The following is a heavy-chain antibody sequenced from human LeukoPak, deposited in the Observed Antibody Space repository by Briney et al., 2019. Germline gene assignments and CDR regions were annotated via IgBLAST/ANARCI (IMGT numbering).Heavy chain of an antibody. Sequence: ASVKVSCKASGYTFTRYAMNWVRQAPGQGLEWMGWVNTNTGNPTYAQGFTGRFVFSLDTSVSTAYLQISSLKAEDTAVYYCAREGGDYDILTVYVRYYYMDVWGKGTTVTVSS. D-gene: IGHD3-9*01. CDR3: AREGGDYDILTVYVRYYYMDV. CDR2: VNTNTGNP. V-gene: IGHV7-4-1*02. J-gene: IGHJ6*03. CDR1: GYTFTRYA.